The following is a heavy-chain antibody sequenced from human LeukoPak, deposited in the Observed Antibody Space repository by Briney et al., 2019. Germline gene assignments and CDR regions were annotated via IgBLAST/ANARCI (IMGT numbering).Heavy chain of an antibody. CDR1: GYSFTSYW. Sequence: GESLKITCKGSGYSFTSYWIGWVRQMPGKGLEWMGIIYPGDSDTRYSPSFQGQVTISADKSISTAYLQWSSLKASDTAMYYCARRCSGGSCYSGNFDYWGQGTLVTVSS. CDR2: IYPGDSDT. V-gene: IGHV5-51*01. CDR3: ARRCSGGSCYSGNFDY. J-gene: IGHJ4*02. D-gene: IGHD2-15*01.